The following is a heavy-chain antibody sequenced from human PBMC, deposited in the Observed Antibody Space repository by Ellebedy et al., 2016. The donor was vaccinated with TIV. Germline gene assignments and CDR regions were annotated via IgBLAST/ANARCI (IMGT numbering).Heavy chain of an antibody. J-gene: IGHJ4*02. V-gene: IGHV3-7*01. Sequence: GGSLRLXXAASGFTFSSSWMSWVRQAPGKGLEWVANIKQDGSEKYYVDSVKGRFTISRDNAKNSLYLQMNSLRAEDTAVYYCAAAYYDFWSGSEWGQGTLVTVSS. CDR1: GFTFSSSW. CDR2: IKQDGSEK. D-gene: IGHD3-3*01. CDR3: AAAYYDFWSGSE.